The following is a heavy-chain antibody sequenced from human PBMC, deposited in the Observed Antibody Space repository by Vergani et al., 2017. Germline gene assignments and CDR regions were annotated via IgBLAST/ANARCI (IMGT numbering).Heavy chain of an antibody. CDR2: ISAYNGNT. CDR1: GYTFTGYY. CDR3: ARVGSSWYNGDYYYGMDV. J-gene: IGHJ6*02. D-gene: IGHD6-13*01. V-gene: IGHV1-18*04. Sequence: QVQLVQSGAEVKKPGASVKVSCKASGYTFTGYYMHWVRQAPGQGLEWMGWISAYNGNTNYAQKLQGRVTMTTDTSTSTAYMELRSLRSDDTAVYYCARVGSSWYNGDYYYGMDVWGQGTTVTVSS.